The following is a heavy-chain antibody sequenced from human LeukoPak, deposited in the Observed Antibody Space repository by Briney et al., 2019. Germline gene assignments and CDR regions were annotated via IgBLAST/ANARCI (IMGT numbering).Heavy chain of an antibody. CDR1: GGSLSSYY. J-gene: IGHJ6*03. Sequence: SETLSLTCTVSGGSLSSYYWSWIRQPPGKGLEWIGYIYSTGSANYNPSLKSRVTLSVDTAKNQFSLKLNSVTAADTAVYYCARASSSWYPYYYYYMDVWGKGTTVTVSS. CDR3: ARASSSWYPYYYYYMDV. CDR2: IYSTGSA. V-gene: IGHV4-59*08. D-gene: IGHD6-13*01.